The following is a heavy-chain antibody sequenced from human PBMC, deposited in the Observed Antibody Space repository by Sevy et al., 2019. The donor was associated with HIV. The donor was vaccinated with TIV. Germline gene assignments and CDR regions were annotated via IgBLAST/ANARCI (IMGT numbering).Heavy chain of an antibody. CDR1: GFTLSGSS. CDR3: ITVRDPQLFTG. D-gene: IGHD6-13*01. V-gene: IGHV3-73*01. CDR2: IKNKANNYAT. J-gene: IGHJ4*02. Sequence: GGSLRLSCAASGFTLSGSSIHWVRQASGKGLDWVGRIKNKANNYATAYAASVKGRFTVSRDDSKDTAYLQMNSLKAEDTAVYYCITVRDPQLFTGWGQGTLVTVSS.